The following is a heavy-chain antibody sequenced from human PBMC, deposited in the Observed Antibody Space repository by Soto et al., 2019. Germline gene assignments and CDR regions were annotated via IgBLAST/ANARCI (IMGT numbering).Heavy chain of an antibody. V-gene: IGHV3-7*02. CDR1: GFTFSGRW. J-gene: IGHJ4*02. Sequence: EVQLVESGGDLVQPGGSLRLSCAASGFTFSGRWMTWVRQAPGKGLEWLANISQDGSEKYHVDSVKGRFTISRDNAKKSLYLQMNSLRVEDTAVYYCATHDGPAAAGVVLDFWGQGTLVTVFS. CDR2: ISQDGSEK. D-gene: IGHD6-13*01. CDR3: ATHDGPAAAGVVLDF.